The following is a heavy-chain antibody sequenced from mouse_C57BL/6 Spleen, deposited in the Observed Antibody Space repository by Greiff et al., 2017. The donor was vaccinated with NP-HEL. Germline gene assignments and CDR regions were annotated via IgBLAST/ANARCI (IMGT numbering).Heavy chain of an antibody. CDR1: GFSLTSYG. J-gene: IGHJ3*01. V-gene: IGHV2-6*01. CDR3: ASASYDGYRFAY. D-gene: IGHD2-3*01. Sequence: VNLVESGPGLVAPSQSLSIPCTVSGFSLTSYGVDWVRQSPGKGLEWLGVIWGVGSTNYNSALKSRLSISKDNSKSQVFLKMNSLQTDDTAMYYCASASYDGYRFAYWGQGTLVTVSA. CDR2: IWGVGST.